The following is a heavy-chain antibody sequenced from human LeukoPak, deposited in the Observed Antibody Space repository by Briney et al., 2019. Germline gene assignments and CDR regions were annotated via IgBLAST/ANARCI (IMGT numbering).Heavy chain of an antibody. V-gene: IGHV3-23*01. J-gene: IGHJ4*02. CDR3: AKGDWYDSSGYDY. Sequence: PGGSLRPSCAASGFTFSSYAMSWVRQAPGKGLEWVSAISGSGGSTYYADSVKGRFTISRDNSKNTLYLQMNSLRAEDTAVYYCAKGDWYDSSGYDYWGQGTLVTVSS. CDR2: ISGSGGST. CDR1: GFTFSSYA. D-gene: IGHD3-22*01.